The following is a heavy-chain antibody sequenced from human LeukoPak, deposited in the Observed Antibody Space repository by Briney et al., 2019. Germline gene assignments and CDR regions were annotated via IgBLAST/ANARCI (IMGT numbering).Heavy chain of an antibody. D-gene: IGHD1-1*01. Sequence: GRSLRLSCAASGFTFNTYWMHWVRQSPGKGLVWVSRINSDGSSTTYADSVKGRFTISRDNAKNTVYLQMNSLRDEDTAVYYCTKGGTVGFDSWGQGTVVTVSS. CDR1: GFTFNTYW. V-gene: IGHV3-74*01. J-gene: IGHJ4*02. CDR2: INSDGSST. CDR3: TKGGTVGFDS.